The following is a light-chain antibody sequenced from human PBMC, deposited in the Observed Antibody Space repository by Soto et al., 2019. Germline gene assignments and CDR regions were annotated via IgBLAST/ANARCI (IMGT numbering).Light chain of an antibody. V-gene: IGLV1-44*01. CDR3: AAWDDSLNAWA. Sequence: QSVLTQPPSASGTPGQRVTISCSGSSSNIGRNTVKWYRQLPGTAPKLLICSSDQRHSEVHERLSGSQSGTSASLAISGLQSEDEADYICAAWDDSLNAWAFGGGTKLTVL. J-gene: IGLJ3*02. CDR1: SSNIGRNT. CDR2: SSD.